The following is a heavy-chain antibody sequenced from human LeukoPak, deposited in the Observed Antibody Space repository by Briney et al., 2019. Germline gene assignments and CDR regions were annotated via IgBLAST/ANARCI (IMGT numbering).Heavy chain of an antibody. Sequence: GGSLRLSCAASGFTFSSYWMHWVRQAPGKGLVWVSRINSDGRSTSYAASVKGRFTISRDNAKNTLYLQMNSLRAEDTAVYYCATGEDSSGSKYLDAFDIWGQGTMVTVSS. CDR3: ATGEDSSGSKYLDAFDI. CDR2: INSDGRST. V-gene: IGHV3-74*01. CDR1: GFTFSSYW. D-gene: IGHD3-22*01. J-gene: IGHJ3*02.